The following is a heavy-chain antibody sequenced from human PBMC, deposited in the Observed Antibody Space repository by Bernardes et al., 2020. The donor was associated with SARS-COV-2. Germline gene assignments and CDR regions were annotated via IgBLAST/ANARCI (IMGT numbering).Heavy chain of an antibody. V-gene: IGHV3-23*01. CDR2: ISGSGGST. CDR3: AKRVKGSSGYYLDY. CDR1: GFTFSSYA. D-gene: IGHD3-22*01. J-gene: IGHJ4*02. Sequence: GSLRLSCAASGFTFSSYAMSWVRQAPGKGLEWVSAISGSGGSTYYADSVKGRFTISRDNSKNTLYLQMNSLRAEDTAVYYCAKRVKGSSGYYLDYWGQGTLVTVSS.